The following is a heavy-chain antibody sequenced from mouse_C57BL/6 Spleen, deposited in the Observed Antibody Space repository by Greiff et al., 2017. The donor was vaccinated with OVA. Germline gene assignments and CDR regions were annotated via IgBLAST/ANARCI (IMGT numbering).Heavy chain of an antibody. V-gene: IGHV8-12*01. Sequence: QVQLKESGPGILQSSQTLSLTCSFSGFSLSTSGMGVSWIRQPSGKGLEWLAHIYWDDDKRYNPSLKSRLTISKDTSRNQVFLKITSVDTADTATYYCARKDYGSSYWYFDVWGTGTTVTVSS. CDR1: GFSLSTSGMG. J-gene: IGHJ1*03. D-gene: IGHD1-1*01. CDR2: IYWDDDK. CDR3: ARKDYGSSYWYFDV.